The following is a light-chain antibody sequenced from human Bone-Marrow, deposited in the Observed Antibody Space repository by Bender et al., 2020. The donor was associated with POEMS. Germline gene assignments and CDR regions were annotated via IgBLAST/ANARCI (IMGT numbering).Light chain of an antibody. CDR1: NIGRNS. CDR3: QTWDSSDVV. V-gene: IGLV3-21*02. CDR2: DDS. Sequence: SSVVTQSPSVSVAPGQTATISCGADNIGRNSVHWYRQKPGQAPVLVVYDDSGRPSGIPERFSGSNSGDTATLTISGTQAMDEADYYCQTWDSSDVVFGGGTKLTVL. J-gene: IGLJ2*01.